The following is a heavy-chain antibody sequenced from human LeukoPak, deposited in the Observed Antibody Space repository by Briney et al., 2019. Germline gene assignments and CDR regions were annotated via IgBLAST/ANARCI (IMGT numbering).Heavy chain of an antibody. Sequence: GGSLRLSCAASGFTFSSYAMSWVRQAPGKGLEWVSAISGSGGSTYYADSVKGRFTISRDNSKNTLYLRMNSLRAEDTAVYYCARSTVTTPYYFDYWGQGTLVTVSS. V-gene: IGHV3-23*01. CDR2: ISGSGGST. J-gene: IGHJ4*02. D-gene: IGHD4-17*01. CDR3: ARSTVTTPYYFDY. CDR1: GFTFSSYA.